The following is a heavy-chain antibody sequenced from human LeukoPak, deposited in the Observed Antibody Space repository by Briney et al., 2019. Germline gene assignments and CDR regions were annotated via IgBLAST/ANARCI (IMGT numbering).Heavy chain of an antibody. CDR3: ARGRVVRGVMAY. CDR2: INHSGST. Sequence: SETLSLTCAVYGGSFSGYYWSWIRQPPGKGLEWIGEINHSGSTNYNPSLKSRVTISVNTSKNQFSLKLSSVTAADTAVYYCARGRVVRGVMAYWGQGTLVTVSS. CDR1: GGSFSGYY. J-gene: IGHJ4*02. D-gene: IGHD3-10*01. V-gene: IGHV4-34*01.